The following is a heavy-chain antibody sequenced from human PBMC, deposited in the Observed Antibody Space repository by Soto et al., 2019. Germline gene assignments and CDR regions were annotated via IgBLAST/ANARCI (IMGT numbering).Heavy chain of an antibody. V-gene: IGHV1-8*01. Sequence: QVQLVQSGAEVKKPGASVKVSCKASGYTFTSYDINWVRQATGQGLEWMGWMNPNSGNTGNAQKFQGRVTMTPNPSTRTSYTGLSSLGSEDTAVFYCATGQTVLGMDVWGQGTTVTVSS. D-gene: IGHD6-6*01. CDR3: ATGQTVLGMDV. CDR2: MNPNSGNT. J-gene: IGHJ6*01. CDR1: GYTFTSYD.